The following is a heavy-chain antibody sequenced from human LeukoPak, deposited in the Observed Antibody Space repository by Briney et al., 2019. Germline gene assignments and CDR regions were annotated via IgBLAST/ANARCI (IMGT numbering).Heavy chain of an antibody. D-gene: IGHD3-22*01. J-gene: IGHJ4*02. V-gene: IGHV1-69*01. CDR2: IIPIFGTA. Sequence: GSSVKVSCKASGGTFSSYAISWVRQAPGQGLEWMGGIIPIFGTANYAQKFQGRVTITADESTSTAYMELSSLSSEDTAVYYCARSRFELYYYDSSGYYFDYWGQGTLVTVSS. CDR3: ARSRFELYYYDSSGYYFDY. CDR1: GGTFSSYA.